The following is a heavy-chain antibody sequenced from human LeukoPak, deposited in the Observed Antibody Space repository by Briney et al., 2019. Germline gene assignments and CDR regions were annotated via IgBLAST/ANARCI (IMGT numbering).Heavy chain of an antibody. V-gene: IGHV4-38-2*02. CDR2: IFHSGHT. J-gene: IGHJ4*03. CDR3: AREGVYSGYDGYFDY. Sequence: SETLSLTCTVSDYSISSDSYWGWIRQPPGKGLEWIGSIFHSGHTYYNPSLKSRVTISIDTSKNQFSLKLSSVTAADTAVYYCAREGVYSGYDGYFDYWGQGTLVTVSS. D-gene: IGHD5-12*01. CDR1: DYSISSDSY.